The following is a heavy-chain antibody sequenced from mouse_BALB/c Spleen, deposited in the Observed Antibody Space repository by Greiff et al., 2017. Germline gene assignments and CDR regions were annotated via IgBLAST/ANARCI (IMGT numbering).Heavy chain of an antibody. D-gene: IGHD2-10*02. CDR2: ISSGGST. J-gene: IGHJ2*01. CDR1: GFTFSSYA. Sequence: EVQLQESGGGLVKPGGSLKLSCAASGFTFSSYAMSWVRQTPEKRLEWVASISSGGSTYYPDSVKGRFTISRDNARNILYLQMSSLRSEDTAMYYCARGRYGNPYYFDYWGQGTTLTVSS. V-gene: IGHV5-6-5*01. CDR3: ARGRYGNPYYFDY.